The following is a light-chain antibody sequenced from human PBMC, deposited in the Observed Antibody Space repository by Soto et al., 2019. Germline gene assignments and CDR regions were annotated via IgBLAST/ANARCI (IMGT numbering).Light chain of an antibody. CDR1: QSVSSSY. CDR2: GTS. V-gene: IGKV3-20*01. Sequence: ELVMTQSPGTLSLAPGERATLSCRASQSVSSSYLAWYQQKPGQAPRLHRYGTSSRATGIPDRFSGTGSERDFTLTICRLEPEDFAVYYCQQYDNSPITSGQGTRLEIK. CDR3: QQYDNSPIT. J-gene: IGKJ5*01.